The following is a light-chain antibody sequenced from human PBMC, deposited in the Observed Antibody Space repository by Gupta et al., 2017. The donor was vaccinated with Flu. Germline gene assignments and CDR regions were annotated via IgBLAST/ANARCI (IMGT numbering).Light chain of an antibody. CDR1: SSDVGAYKY. Sequence: QPALNLTDSVSGSPGQSITISCTGISSDVGAYKYVSWYQQHRGKAPKLMIYDVNNRPSGVSNRFSGSTSGNTASLTISGLQAEDEADYFCSSYTSTSAWVFGGGTKVTVL. CDR2: DVN. CDR3: SSYTSTSAWV. V-gene: IGLV2-14*03. J-gene: IGLJ3*02.